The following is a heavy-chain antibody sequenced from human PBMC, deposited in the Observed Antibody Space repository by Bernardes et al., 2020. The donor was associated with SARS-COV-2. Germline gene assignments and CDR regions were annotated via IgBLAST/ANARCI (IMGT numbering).Heavy chain of an antibody. CDR2: IYWDDDK. Sequence: SCPTLMKPTQTLTLACTFSGFSLNTGGVGVGWIRQPPGKALEWLALIYWDDDKRYSPSLKSRLTIAKDTSKNQVVLTMTNMDPVDTATYYCAHRRSSGWYQYYFDYWGQGTLVTVSS. V-gene: IGHV2-5*02. CDR3: AHRRSSGWYQYYFDY. CDR1: GFSLNTGGVG. D-gene: IGHD6-19*01. J-gene: IGHJ4*02.